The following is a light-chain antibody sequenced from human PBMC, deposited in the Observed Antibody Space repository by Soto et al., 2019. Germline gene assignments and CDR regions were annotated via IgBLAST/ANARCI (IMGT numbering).Light chain of an antibody. CDR3: QQYNSYWK. Sequence: IQMTQSTSSVSASVGDRVTITCRASQGISNWLAWYQQKPGKAPKLLIYATSSLQSGVPSRFAVSGSGTEFTLTISSLQPEEFATDDCQQYNSYWKVGQGTKVDI. CDR1: QGISNW. CDR2: ATS. J-gene: IGKJ1*01. V-gene: IGKV1D-16*01.